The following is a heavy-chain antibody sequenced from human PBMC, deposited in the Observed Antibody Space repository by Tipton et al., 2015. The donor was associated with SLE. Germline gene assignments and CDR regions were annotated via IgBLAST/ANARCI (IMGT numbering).Heavy chain of an antibody. CDR2: ISSSSSYI. CDR3: ARDRLYSISGGGYYYYYMDV. CDR1: GFTFSDYY. V-gene: IGHV3-11*04. J-gene: IGHJ6*03. D-gene: IGHD6-6*01. Sequence: SLRLSCAASGFTFSDYYMSWIRQAPGKGLEWVSSISSSSSYIYYADSVKGRFTISRDNSKNTLYLQLNSLRAEDTAVYYCARDRLYSISGGGYYYYYMDVWGKGTTVTVSS.